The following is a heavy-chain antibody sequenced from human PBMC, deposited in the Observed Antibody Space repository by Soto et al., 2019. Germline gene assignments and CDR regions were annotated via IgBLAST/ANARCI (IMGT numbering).Heavy chain of an antibody. V-gene: IGHV5-51*01. CDR2: IYPGDSDT. Sequence: GESLKISCKGSGYSFTSYWIGWVRQMPGKGLEWMGIIYPGDSDTRYSPSFQGQVTISADKSISTAYLQWSSLKASDTAMYYCARGRCSGGSCPEYFQHWGQGTLVTVSS. CDR3: ARGRCSGGSCPEYFQH. J-gene: IGHJ1*01. D-gene: IGHD2-15*01. CDR1: GYSFTSYW.